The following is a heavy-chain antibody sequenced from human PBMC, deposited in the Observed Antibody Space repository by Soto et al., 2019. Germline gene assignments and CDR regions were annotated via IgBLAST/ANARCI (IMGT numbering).Heavy chain of an antibody. D-gene: IGHD3-16*01. CDR2: ISGSGGST. Sequence: GGSLRLSCAASGFTFSSYAMSWVRQAPGKGLEWVSAISGSGGSTYYADSVKGRFTISRDNSKNTLYLKMNILRAEDAALYYCAKEITRGGIDYWGQGTLVTVSS. V-gene: IGHV3-23*01. J-gene: IGHJ4*02. CDR3: AKEITRGGIDY. CDR1: GFTFSSYA.